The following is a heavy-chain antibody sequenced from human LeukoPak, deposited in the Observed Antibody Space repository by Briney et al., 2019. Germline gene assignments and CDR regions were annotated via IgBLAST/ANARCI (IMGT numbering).Heavy chain of an antibody. CDR1: GGTFSSYA. CDR3: ARESYYYDSSGYRYYFDY. D-gene: IGHD3-22*01. CDR2: IIPIFGTA. V-gene: IGHV1-69*05. Sequence: SVKVSCQASGGTFSSYAISWVRQAPGQGLEWMGGIIPIFGTANYAQKFQGRVTITTDESTSTAYMELSSLRSEDTAVYYCARESYYYDSSGYRYYFDYWGQGTLVTVSS. J-gene: IGHJ4*02.